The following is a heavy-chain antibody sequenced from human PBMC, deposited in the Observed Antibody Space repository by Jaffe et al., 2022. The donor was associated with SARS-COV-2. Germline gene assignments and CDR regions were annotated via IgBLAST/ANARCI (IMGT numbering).Heavy chain of an antibody. Sequence: QVQLLESGPGLVKPSQTLSLTCTVSGGSINSGGYYWSWVRQHPGKGLEWIGCIYDTGSAYYNPSLKSRAIISQDTSKKQFSLKVTSVTAADTAVYYCTRGPAAGYFWGQGTLVTVSS. CDR3: TRGPAAGYF. V-gene: IGHV4-31*03. J-gene: IGHJ1*01. CDR2: IYDTGSA. D-gene: IGHD6-13*01. CDR1: GGSINSGGYY.